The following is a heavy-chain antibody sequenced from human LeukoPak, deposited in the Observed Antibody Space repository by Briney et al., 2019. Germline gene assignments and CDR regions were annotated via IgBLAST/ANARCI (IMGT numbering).Heavy chain of an antibody. CDR3: ARDRYSSSWYGVYYYYMDV. Sequence: GGSLRLSCAASGFTFSSYEMNWVRQAPGKGLEWVSYISSSGSTIYYADSVKGRFTISRDNAKNSLYLQLNSLRAEDTAVYYCARDRYSSSWYGVYYYYMDVWGKGTTVTVSS. J-gene: IGHJ6*03. D-gene: IGHD6-13*01. CDR2: ISSSGSTI. V-gene: IGHV3-48*03. CDR1: GFTFSSYE.